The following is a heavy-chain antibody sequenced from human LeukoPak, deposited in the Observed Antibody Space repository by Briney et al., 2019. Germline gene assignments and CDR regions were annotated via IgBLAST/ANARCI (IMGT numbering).Heavy chain of an antibody. V-gene: IGHV3-21*04. CDR1: GFSFTTYS. CDR2: ISSSSSYI. Sequence: GGSLRLSCEASGFSFTTYSMNWVRQAPGKGLEWVSSISSSSSYIYYADSVKGRFTISRDNAKNSLYLQMNSLRAEDTAVYYCARLVRAYCGGDCRDAFDYWGQGTLVTVSS. J-gene: IGHJ4*02. D-gene: IGHD2-21*02. CDR3: ARLVRAYCGGDCRDAFDY.